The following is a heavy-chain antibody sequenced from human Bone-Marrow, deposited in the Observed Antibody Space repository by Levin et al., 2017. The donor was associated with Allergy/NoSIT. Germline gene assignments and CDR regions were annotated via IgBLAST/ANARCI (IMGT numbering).Heavy chain of an antibody. J-gene: IGHJ3*01. D-gene: IGHD3-10*02. Sequence: SVKVSCKSSGGDFSNHAISWVRQAPGQGLEWMGGIIPIYNIENYAKKFQGRVTITADESTSTAYMDMSGLRSEDAAVYYCARGMVPVTMSTFDVWGQGTLVTVSS. CDR1: GGDFSNHA. CDR3: ARGMVPVTMSTFDV. CDR2: IIPIYNIE. V-gene: IGHV1-69*13.